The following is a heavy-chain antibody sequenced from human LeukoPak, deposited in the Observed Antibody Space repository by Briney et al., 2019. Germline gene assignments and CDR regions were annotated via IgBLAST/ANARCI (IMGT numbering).Heavy chain of an antibody. Sequence: GGSLRLSCAASGFTFSDYYMSWIRQAPGKGLEWVSYISSSGSTIYYADSVKGRFTISRDNAKNSLYLQMNSLRAEDTAVYYCAVLRSLEWTFDYWGQGTLVTVSS. CDR3: AVLRSLEWTFDY. D-gene: IGHD3-3*01. J-gene: IGHJ4*02. CDR2: ISSSGSTI. CDR1: GFTFSDYY. V-gene: IGHV3-11*01.